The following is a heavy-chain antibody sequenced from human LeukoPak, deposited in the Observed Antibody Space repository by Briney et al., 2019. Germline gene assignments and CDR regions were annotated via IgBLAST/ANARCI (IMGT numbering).Heavy chain of an antibody. CDR2: VSSSGTTM. CDR3: ARYNRYSSGYY. CDR1: GFTFNTYE. D-gene: IGHD6-19*01. Sequence: TGGSLRLSCAASGFTFNTYEMSWVRQAPGKGLEWVSCVSSSGTTMYHADSVKGRFTISRDNAKNSLYLQMNSLRAEDTAVYYCARYNRYSSGYYWGQGTLVTVSS. V-gene: IGHV3-48*03. J-gene: IGHJ4*02.